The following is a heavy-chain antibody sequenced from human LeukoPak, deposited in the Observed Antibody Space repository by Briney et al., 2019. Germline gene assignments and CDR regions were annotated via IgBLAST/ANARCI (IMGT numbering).Heavy chain of an antibody. J-gene: IGHJ6*02. Sequence: SETLSLTCTVSGGSISSYYWSWIRQPAGEGLVWNGRIYTSGSTNYNPSLKSRVTMSVDTSKNQFSLKLSSVTAADTAVYYCARDLKTLTGSGYSYGYGYYYYGMDVWGQGTTVTVSS. D-gene: IGHD5-18*01. CDR3: ARDLKTLTGSGYSYGYGYYYYGMDV. V-gene: IGHV4-4*07. CDR1: GGSISSYY. CDR2: IYTSGST.